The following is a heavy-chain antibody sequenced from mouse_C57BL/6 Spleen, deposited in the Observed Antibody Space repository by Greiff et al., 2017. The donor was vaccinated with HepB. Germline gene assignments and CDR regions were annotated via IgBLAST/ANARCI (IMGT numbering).Heavy chain of an antibody. CDR2: INPNNGGT. D-gene: IGHD1-1*01. V-gene: IGHV1-22*01. Sequence: EVQLQQSGPELVKPGASVKMSCKASGYTFTDYNMHWVKQSHGKSLEWIGYINPNNGGTSYNQKFKGKATLTVKKSCRTAYMELRSLTSEDSAVYYCARRYYGSSAMDYWGQGTSVTVSS. CDR3: ARRYYGSSAMDY. J-gene: IGHJ4*01. CDR1: GYTFTDYN.